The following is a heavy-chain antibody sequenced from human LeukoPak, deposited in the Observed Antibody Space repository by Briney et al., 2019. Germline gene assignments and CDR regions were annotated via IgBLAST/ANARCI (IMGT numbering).Heavy chain of an antibody. V-gene: IGHV3-53*01. D-gene: IGHD5-12*01. CDR2: TYSGGST. CDR3: ARSGSDYYGMDV. Sequence: PGGSLRLSCAASGFTVSSNHMSWVRQTPGKGLEWVSVTYSGGSTYYLDSVKGRFTISRDNSKNTLYLQMSSLRAEDTAVYYCARSGSDYYGMDVWGQGTTVTVSS. CDR1: GFTVSSNH. J-gene: IGHJ6*02.